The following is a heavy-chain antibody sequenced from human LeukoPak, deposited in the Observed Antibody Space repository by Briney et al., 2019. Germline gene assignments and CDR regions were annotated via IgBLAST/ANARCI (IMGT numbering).Heavy chain of an antibody. CDR2: ISGSGGST. V-gene: IGHV3-23*01. D-gene: IGHD4-17*01. CDR1: GFTFSSYA. Sequence: GGSLRLSCAASGFTFSSYAMSWVRQAPGKGLEWVSAISGSGGSTYYADSVKGRFTISRDNSKNTLYLQMNSLRAEDTAVYYCAKDPNGNYYYYMDVWGKGTTVTVSS. CDR3: AKDPNGNYYYYMDV. J-gene: IGHJ6*03.